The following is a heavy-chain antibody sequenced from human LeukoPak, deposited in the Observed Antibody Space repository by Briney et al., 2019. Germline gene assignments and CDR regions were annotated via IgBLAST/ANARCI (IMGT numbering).Heavy chain of an antibody. Sequence: GGSLRLSCAASAFTFSSYGLHWVRQAPGKGLEWVAVISYDGSNKYYADSVRGRFTISRDNSKNTLYLQMNSLRAEDTAVYYCAKGSSSSNYYYYYMDVWGKGTTVTVSS. CDR3: AKGSSSSNYYYYYMDV. D-gene: IGHD6-6*01. CDR1: AFTFSSYG. J-gene: IGHJ6*03. CDR2: ISYDGSNK. V-gene: IGHV3-30*18.